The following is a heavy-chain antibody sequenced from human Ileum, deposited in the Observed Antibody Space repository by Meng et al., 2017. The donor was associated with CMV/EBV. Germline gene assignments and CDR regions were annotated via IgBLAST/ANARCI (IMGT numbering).Heavy chain of an antibody. V-gene: IGHV2-5*02. D-gene: IGHD2-15*01. CDR1: FSLSTSGVG. CDR3: THRCRARLGGTGDFDY. CDR2: IYWDDDK. J-gene: IGHJ4*02. Sequence: FSLSTSGVGVGWIRQSPGKALEWLALIYWDDDKYYSPSLKSRLTITRDTSKNQVVLTMSNMDPVDTATYFCTHRCRARLGGTGDFDYWGQGTLVTVSS.